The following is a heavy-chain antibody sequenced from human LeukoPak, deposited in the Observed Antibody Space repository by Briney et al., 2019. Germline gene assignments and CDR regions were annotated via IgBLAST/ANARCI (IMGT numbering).Heavy chain of an antibody. CDR1: GGTFSSYA. Sequence: SVKVSCKASGGTFSSYAISWVRQAPGQGLEWMGRIIPILGIANYAQKFQGRVTMTRNTSISTAYVELSSLRSEDTAVYYCAKLVGATTRDYWGQGTLVTVSS. D-gene: IGHD1-26*01. V-gene: IGHV1-69*04. CDR2: IIPILGIA. CDR3: AKLVGATTRDY. J-gene: IGHJ4*02.